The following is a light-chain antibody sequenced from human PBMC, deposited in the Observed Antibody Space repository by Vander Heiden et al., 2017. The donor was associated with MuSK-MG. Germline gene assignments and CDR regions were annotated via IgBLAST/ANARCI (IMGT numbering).Light chain of an antibody. J-gene: IGKJ2*01. CDR3: QYFSSSPPYT. CDR1: ESFSSSY. Sequence: EIVLTPSPGTLSLFPGERATLYCRARESFSSSYLVWYQQKPGQAPRLLIHGASTRATGIPDRFIGSGSGTDFTLTISRLEPEDFAVYYCQYFSSSPPYTFGQGTKLEIK. V-gene: IGKV3-20*01. CDR2: GAS.